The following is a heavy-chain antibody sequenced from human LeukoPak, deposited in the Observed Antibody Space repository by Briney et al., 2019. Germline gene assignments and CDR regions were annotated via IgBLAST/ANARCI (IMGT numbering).Heavy chain of an antibody. Sequence: GGSLRLSCAASGFTFSSYSMNWVRQAPGKGLEWVSSISSSSSCIYYADSVKGRFTISRDNAKNSLYLQMNSLRAEDTAVYYCARDPRAYYDFWSGYPYPSWGQGTLVTVSS. CDR2: ISSSSSCI. D-gene: IGHD3-3*01. V-gene: IGHV3-21*01. CDR1: GFTFSSYS. CDR3: ARDPRAYYDFWSGYPYPS. J-gene: IGHJ5*02.